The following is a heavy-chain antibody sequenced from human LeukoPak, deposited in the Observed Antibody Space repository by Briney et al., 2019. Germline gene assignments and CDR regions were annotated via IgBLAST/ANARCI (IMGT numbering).Heavy chain of an antibody. CDR3: ARPLDYYDSSGYYGAFDI. CDR2: IYPGDSDT. D-gene: IGHD3-22*01. J-gene: IGHJ3*02. V-gene: IGHV5-51*01. Sequence: GESLKISCKGSGYSFASYWLGWVRQMPGKGLEWMGVIYPGDSDTRYSPSLQGQVTISADKSISTAYLQWSSLKASDTAMYYCARPLDYYDSSGYYGAFDIWGQGTMVTVSS. CDR1: GYSFASYW.